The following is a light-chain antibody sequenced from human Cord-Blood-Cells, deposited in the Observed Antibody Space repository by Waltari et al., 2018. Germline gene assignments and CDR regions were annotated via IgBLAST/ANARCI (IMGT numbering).Light chain of an antibody. V-gene: IGKV1-39*01. CDR1: QSISSY. Sequence: DIPMTQSPSSLSASVADRVTITCRASQSISSYLNWYQQKPGKAPKLLIYAASSLQSGVTSRFSGSGSGTDFTLTISSLQPEDFATYYCQQSYSTPCTFGQGTKLEIK. J-gene: IGKJ2*02. CDR3: QQSYSTPCT. CDR2: AAS.